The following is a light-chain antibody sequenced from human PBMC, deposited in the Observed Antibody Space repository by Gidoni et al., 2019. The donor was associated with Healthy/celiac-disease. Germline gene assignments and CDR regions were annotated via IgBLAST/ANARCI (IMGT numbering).Light chain of an antibody. V-gene: IGLV2-23*02. Sequence: QSALTQPASVSGSPGQSITISCTGTSSDVGSYNLVSWYQQHPGKAPKLMIYEVSKRPSGVSNRFSGSKSGNTASLTISGLQAEDEADYYCCSYAVRRHVVFGGGTKLTVL. CDR3: CSYAVRRHVV. J-gene: IGLJ2*01. CDR2: EVS. CDR1: SSDVGSYNL.